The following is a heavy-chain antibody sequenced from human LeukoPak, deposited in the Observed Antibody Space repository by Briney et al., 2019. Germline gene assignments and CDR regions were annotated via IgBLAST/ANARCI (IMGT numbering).Heavy chain of an antibody. Sequence: GGSLRLSCAASGFTFSSYGMSWVRQAPGKGLEWVSAISGSGGSTYYADSVKGRFTISRDNSKNTLYLQMNSLRAEDTAVYYCAKDSFRVRGVIITYFDYWGQGTLVTVSS. J-gene: IGHJ4*02. CDR1: GFTFSSYG. V-gene: IGHV3-23*01. D-gene: IGHD3-10*01. CDR2: ISGSGGST. CDR3: AKDSFRVRGVIITYFDY.